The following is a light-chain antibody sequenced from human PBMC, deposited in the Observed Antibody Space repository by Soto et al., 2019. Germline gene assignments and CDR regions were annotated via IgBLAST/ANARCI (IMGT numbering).Light chain of an antibody. CDR2: DAS. CDR1: QSVNSRY. Sequence: EIVLTQSPATLSLSPGERATLSCGASQSVNSRYLAWYQQKPGLAPRLLIYDASSRATGIPDRFSGSGSGTDFTLTISRLEPEDFAVYYCQQYGSSPLTFGGGTKVDIK. J-gene: IGKJ4*01. V-gene: IGKV3D-20*01. CDR3: QQYGSSPLT.